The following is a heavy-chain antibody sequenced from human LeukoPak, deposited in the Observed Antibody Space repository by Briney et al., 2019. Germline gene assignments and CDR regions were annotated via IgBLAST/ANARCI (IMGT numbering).Heavy chain of an antibody. J-gene: IGHJ4*02. CDR2: INQDGSEK. CDR3: ARDRTLLGSLQPDLFDY. V-gene: IGHV3-7*01. D-gene: IGHD2-8*02. CDR1: GFTFSSYW. Sequence: GGSLRLSCAASGFTFSSYWMSWVRQAPGKGLEWVANINQDGSEKYYVDSVKGRFTISRDNAKNSLYLQMNSLRAEDTAVYYCARDRTLLGSLQPDLFDYWGQGTLGTVSS.